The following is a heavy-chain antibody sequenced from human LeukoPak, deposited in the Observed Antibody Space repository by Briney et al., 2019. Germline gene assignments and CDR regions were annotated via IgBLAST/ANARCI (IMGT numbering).Heavy chain of an antibody. D-gene: IGHD2-15*01. CDR2: IIPIFGTA. V-gene: IGHV1-69*13. Sequence: SVTVSLKASGGTFNIYAISWVRQAPGQGREWMGGIIPIFGTANYAQKFQGRVTITADESTSTAYMELSSLRSEDTAVYYCARLSTLGYCSGGSCYNYYYYYGMDVWGKGTTVTVSS. CDR3: ARLSTLGYCSGGSCYNYYYYYGMDV. CDR1: GGTFNIYA. J-gene: IGHJ6*04.